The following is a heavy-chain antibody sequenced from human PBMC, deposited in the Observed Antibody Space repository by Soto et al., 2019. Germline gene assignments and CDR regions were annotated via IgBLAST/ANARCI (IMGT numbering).Heavy chain of an antibody. CDR1: GGSFSIYT. CDR2: IIPMFDIA. D-gene: IGHD6-13*01. Sequence: QVQLVQSGVEVKKPGSSVKVSCKAAGGSFSIYTVFWVRQAPGQGLEWMGRIIPMFDIANYAQNFQGRVTFNADKFTDTVYMEMLNLRSDDTAVYYGTHGSWSAEVFDIWGQGTLVTVSS. V-gene: IGHV1-69*02. CDR3: THGSWSAEVFDI. J-gene: IGHJ3*02.